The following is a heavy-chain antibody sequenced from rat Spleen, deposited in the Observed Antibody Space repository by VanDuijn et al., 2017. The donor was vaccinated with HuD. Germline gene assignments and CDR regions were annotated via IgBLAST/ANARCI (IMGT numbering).Heavy chain of an antibody. CDR3: ATGPRILRIDWFTY. Sequence: EVQLVESGGGLVQPGRSLKLSCVASGFTFSDYAMAWVRQAPKKGLEWVATIIYDGSRTYYRDSVKGRFTISRDTAQNTLYLQMDSLASEDTATYYCATGPRILRIDWFTYWGQGTLVTVSS. D-gene: IGHD1-6*01. CDR2: IIYDGSRT. J-gene: IGHJ3*01. CDR1: GFTFSDYA. V-gene: IGHV5S10*01.